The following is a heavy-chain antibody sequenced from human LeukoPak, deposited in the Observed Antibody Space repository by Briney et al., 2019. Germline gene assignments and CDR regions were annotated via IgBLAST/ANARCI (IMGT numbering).Heavy chain of an antibody. D-gene: IGHD6-13*01. V-gene: IGHV4-34*01. Sequence: PSETLSLTCAVYGGSFSGYYWSWIRQPPGKGLEWIGEINHSGSTNYNPSLRSRVTISVDTSKNQFSLKLLSVTAADTAVYYCARGMQQLYHFDSWGRGTLVTVSS. CDR3: ARGMQQLYHFDS. CDR2: INHSGST. CDR1: GGSFSGYY. J-gene: IGHJ4*02.